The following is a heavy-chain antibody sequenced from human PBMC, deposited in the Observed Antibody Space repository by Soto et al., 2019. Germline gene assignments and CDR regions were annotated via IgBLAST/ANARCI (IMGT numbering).Heavy chain of an antibody. J-gene: IGHJ4*02. CDR3: ARARGVSDY. CDR1: GFTFSTYG. V-gene: IGHV3-33*01. Sequence: GGSLRLSCVASGFTFSTYGMHWVRQAPGKGLEWVAVIWSDGSNKYYADSVKGRFTISRDNSKNTMYLQMNSLRAEDTAVYYCARARGVSDYWGQGTLVTVSS. D-gene: IGHD3-10*01. CDR2: IWSDGSNK.